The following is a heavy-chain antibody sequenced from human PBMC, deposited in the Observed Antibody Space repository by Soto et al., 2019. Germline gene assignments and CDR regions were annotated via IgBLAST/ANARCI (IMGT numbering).Heavy chain of an antibody. CDR2: ISSSGSTI. Sequence: GGSLRLSCAASGFTFSSYEMNWVRQAPGKGLEWVSYISSSGSTIYYADSVRGRFTISRDNAKKSLYLQMNSLRAEDTAVYYCARDSIIEYSSTGGGQGTLVTVS. CDR3: ARDSIIEYSSTG. V-gene: IGHV3-48*03. D-gene: IGHD6-6*01. CDR1: GFTFSSYE. J-gene: IGHJ4*02.